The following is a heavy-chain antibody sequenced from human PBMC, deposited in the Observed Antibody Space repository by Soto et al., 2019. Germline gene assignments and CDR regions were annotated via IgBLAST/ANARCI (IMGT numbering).Heavy chain of an antibody. J-gene: IGHJ4*02. D-gene: IGHD6-6*01. CDR2: INPSGGST. CDR3: ARAIAARNPFDY. V-gene: IGHV1-46*01. CDR1: GYTFTSYY. Sequence: ASVKVSCKASGYTFTSYYMHWVRQAPGQGLEWMGIINPSGGSTSYAQKFQDRVTMTRDTSTSTVYMELSSLRSEDTAVYYCARAIAARNPFDYWGQGTLVTVSS.